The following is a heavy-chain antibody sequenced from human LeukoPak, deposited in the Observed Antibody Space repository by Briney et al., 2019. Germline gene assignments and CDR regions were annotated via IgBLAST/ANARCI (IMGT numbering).Heavy chain of an antibody. D-gene: IGHD1-20*01. CDR2: MSPRTANT. V-gene: IGHV1-8*01. CDR1: GYTFSNYD. J-gene: IGHJ4*02. CDR3: ARVITQGCDY. Sequence: ASVKVSCKASGYTFSNYDINWVRQATGQGPEWMGWMSPRTANTGYARKFQGRVTMTRDTSINTAYMELTSLTSEDTAVYYCARVITQGCDYWGQGTLVTVSS.